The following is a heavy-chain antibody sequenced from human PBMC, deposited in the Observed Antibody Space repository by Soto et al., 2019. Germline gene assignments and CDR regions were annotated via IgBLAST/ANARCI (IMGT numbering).Heavy chain of an antibody. CDR1: GGTFSSYA. CDR3: AREGGGDYGIYWYFDL. Sequence: QVQLVQSGAEVKKPGSSVKVSCKASGGTFSSYAISWVRQAPGQGLEWMGGIIPIFGTANYAQKFQGRVTITADKSTSTGDMELSSLRSEDTAVYYCAREGGGDYGIYWYFDLWGRGTLVTVSS. V-gene: IGHV1-69*06. J-gene: IGHJ2*01. D-gene: IGHD4-17*01. CDR2: IIPIFGTA.